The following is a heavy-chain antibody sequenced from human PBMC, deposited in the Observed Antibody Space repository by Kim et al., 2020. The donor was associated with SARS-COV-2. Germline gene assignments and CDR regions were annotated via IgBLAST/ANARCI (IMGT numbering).Heavy chain of an antibody. Sequence: GGSLRLSCAASGFTFSSYGMHWVRQAPGKGLEWVAVIWYDGSNKYYADSVKGRFTISRDNSKNTLYLQMNSLRAEETAVYYCARVFGYGSGSLFDYWGQGTLVTVSS. V-gene: IGHV3-33*01. CDR1: GFTFSSYG. CDR2: IWYDGSNK. J-gene: IGHJ4*02. CDR3: ARVFGYGSGSLFDY. D-gene: IGHD3-10*01.